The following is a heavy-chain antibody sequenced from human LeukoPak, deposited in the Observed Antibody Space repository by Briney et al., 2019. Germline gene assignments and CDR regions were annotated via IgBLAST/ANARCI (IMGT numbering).Heavy chain of an antibody. CDR1: GFTVSSSY. V-gene: IGHV3-53*01. Sequence: GGSLRLSCAAAGFTVSSSYMSWVRQAPGKGLEWVSVIYIGGNTYYAESVKGRFTISRDNSENTLYLQLNSLRAEDTAVYYCVRGDGYNFFDYWGQGTLVTVSS. CDR3: VRGDGYNFFDY. J-gene: IGHJ4*02. CDR2: IYIGGNT. D-gene: IGHD5-24*01.